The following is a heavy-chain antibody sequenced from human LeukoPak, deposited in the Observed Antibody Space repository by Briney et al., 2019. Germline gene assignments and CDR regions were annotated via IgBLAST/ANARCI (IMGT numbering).Heavy chain of an antibody. Sequence: SQTLSLTCAISGDSVSSNSATWSWIRQSPSRGLERLGRTYYKSKWYTEYAVSVKSRITINPDTSKNQFSLQLNSVTPEDTAVYYCARGQSSWFDPSGQGTLVTVSS. D-gene: IGHD6-19*01. V-gene: IGHV6-1*01. J-gene: IGHJ5*02. CDR1: GDSVSSNSAT. CDR2: TYYKSKWYT. CDR3: ARGQSSWFDP.